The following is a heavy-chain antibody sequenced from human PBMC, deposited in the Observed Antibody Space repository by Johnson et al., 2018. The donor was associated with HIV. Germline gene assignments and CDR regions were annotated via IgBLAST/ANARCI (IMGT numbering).Heavy chain of an antibody. D-gene: IGHD1-1*01. CDR2: ISSSGSTI. Sequence: LVPPGGSLRLSCAASGFTFSDYYMSWIRQAPGKGLEWVSYISSSGSTIYYADSVKGRFTISRDNAKNSLYLQMNSLRVEDTALYYCARTKWNDDAGVAIDIWGQGTTVTVSS. CDR1: GFTFSDYY. V-gene: IGHV3-11*01. J-gene: IGHJ3*02. CDR3: ARTKWNDDAGVAIDI.